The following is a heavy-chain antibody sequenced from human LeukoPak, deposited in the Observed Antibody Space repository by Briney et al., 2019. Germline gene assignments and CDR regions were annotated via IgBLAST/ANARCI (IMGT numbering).Heavy chain of an antibody. CDR1: GYSFTSYY. Sequence: ASVKVSCKASGYSFTSYYLHWVRQAPGQGLEWMGMINPNSGSTNYAQKFQGRVTMTRDTSTSTVYMELGSLRSEDTALYYCARGNYYGSGSYSKLDYWGQGTLVTVSS. D-gene: IGHD3-10*01. CDR2: INPNSGST. CDR3: ARGNYYGSGSYSKLDY. V-gene: IGHV1-46*01. J-gene: IGHJ4*02.